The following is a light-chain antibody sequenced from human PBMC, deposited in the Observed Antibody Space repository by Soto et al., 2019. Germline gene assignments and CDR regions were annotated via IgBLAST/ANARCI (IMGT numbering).Light chain of an antibody. V-gene: IGKV3D-15*01. CDR1: QSVRSN. Sequence: IVLSQSACTLSLSPGERATLSCRASQSVRSNFLAWYQQKPGQAPRLLIYGASNRATGIPARFSGSGSGTEFTLTISSLQSEDFAVYYCQQYNNWPPLTFGGGTKVDIK. J-gene: IGKJ4*01. CDR3: QQYNNWPPLT. CDR2: GAS.